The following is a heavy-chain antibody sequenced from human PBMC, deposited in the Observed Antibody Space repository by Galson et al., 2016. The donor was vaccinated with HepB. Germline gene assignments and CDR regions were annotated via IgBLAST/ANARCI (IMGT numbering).Heavy chain of an antibody. D-gene: IGHD2-21*02. CDR3: ARAQPVTSINFFDY. CDR2: IIPIFGPA. CDR1: GGVFSSYG. J-gene: IGHJ4*02. V-gene: IGHV1-69*13. Sequence: SVKVSCKASGGVFSSYGINWVRQAPGQGLEWMGGIIPIFGPANYAQKFQGRVTITADEATTTAYMELSSLTFEDTAVYYCARAQPVTSINFFDYWGQGTLVTASS.